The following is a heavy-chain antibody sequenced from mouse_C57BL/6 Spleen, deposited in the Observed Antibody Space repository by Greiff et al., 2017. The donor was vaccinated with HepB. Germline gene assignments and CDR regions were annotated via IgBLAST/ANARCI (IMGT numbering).Heavy chain of an antibody. V-gene: IGHV1-81*01. Sequence: VQLQQSGAELARPGASVKLSCKASGYTFTSYGISWVKQRTGQGLEWIGEISPRSGNTYYNEKFKGKATLTADKSSSTAYMELRSLTSEDSAVYFCARGGVTTDLYYFDYWGQGTTLTVSS. J-gene: IGHJ2*01. CDR1: GYTFTSYG. CDR2: ISPRSGNT. CDR3: ARGGVTTDLYYFDY. D-gene: IGHD2-2*01.